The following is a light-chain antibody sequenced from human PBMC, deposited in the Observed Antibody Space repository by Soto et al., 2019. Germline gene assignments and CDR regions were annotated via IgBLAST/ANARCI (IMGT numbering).Light chain of an antibody. Sequence: QSALTQPASVSGSPGQSITISCTGTSSDVGGFKYVSWYQEHPGKAPKLIIYEVRSRPSGVSDRFSGSKSGNTASLTISGLQAEDEADYYCSSYTGTNTLVFGGGTKLTVL. CDR2: EVR. J-gene: IGLJ3*02. CDR1: SSDVGGFKY. CDR3: SSYTGTNTLV. V-gene: IGLV2-14*01.